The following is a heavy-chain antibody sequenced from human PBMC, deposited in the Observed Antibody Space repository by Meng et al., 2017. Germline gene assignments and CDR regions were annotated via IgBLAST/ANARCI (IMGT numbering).Heavy chain of an antibody. CDR3: ARERYGDYIHWYFDL. CDR2: IKQDGSEK. CDR1: GFTFSSYW. J-gene: IGHJ2*01. Sequence: GESLKISCAASGFTFSSYWMSWVRQAPGKGLEWVANIKQDGSEKYYVDSVKGRFTISRDNAKNSPYLQMNSLRAKDTAVYYCARERYGDYIHWYFDLWGRGTLVTVSS. D-gene: IGHD4-17*01. V-gene: IGHV3-7*01.